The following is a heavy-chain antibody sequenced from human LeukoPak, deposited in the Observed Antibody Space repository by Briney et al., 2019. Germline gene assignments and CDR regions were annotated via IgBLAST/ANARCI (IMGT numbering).Heavy chain of an antibody. V-gene: IGHV3-48*03. CDR3: ARGPYSSNWYVDY. D-gene: IGHD6-13*01. Sequence: HPGGSLRLSCGASGFTLRSYEMNWVRLAPGKGLEWISYISRTGNSIYYADSVKGRFTISRDSAKNSLYLQMNSLRAEDTAVYYCARGPYSSNWYVDYWGQGTLVTVAS. J-gene: IGHJ4*02. CDR1: GFTLRSYE. CDR2: ISRTGNSI.